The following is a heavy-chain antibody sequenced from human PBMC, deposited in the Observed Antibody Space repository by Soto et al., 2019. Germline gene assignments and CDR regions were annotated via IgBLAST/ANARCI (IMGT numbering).Heavy chain of an antibody. D-gene: IGHD3-10*01. J-gene: IGHJ6*02. V-gene: IGHV3-33*01. CDR1: GFTFSSYG. Sequence: QVQLVESGGGVVQPGRSLSLSCAASGFTFSSYGIHWVRQAPGKGLEWVAVIWYDGSNKYYADSVKGRFTISRDNSKSTRYRQMNSLRAEDTAVYYCASEVLVRGLKYHGLDVWGQGTTVPVSS. CDR3: ASEVLVRGLKYHGLDV. CDR2: IWYDGSNK.